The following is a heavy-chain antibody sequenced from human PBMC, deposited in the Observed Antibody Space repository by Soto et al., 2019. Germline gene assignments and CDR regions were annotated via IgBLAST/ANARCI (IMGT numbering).Heavy chain of an antibody. V-gene: IGHV3-48*02. J-gene: IGHJ6*02. D-gene: IGHD3-3*01. CDR2: IMPGSSTI. CDR3: ASPGWRTIFGVVIINYGMDV. CDR1: GFTFSIYS. Sequence: PGGSLRLSCAASGFTFSIYSMNWVRQAPGKGLEWVSYIMPGSSTIYYADSVKGRFTISRDNAKNSLYLQMNSLRNEDTAVYYCASPGWRTIFGVVIINYGMDVWGQGTTVTVSS.